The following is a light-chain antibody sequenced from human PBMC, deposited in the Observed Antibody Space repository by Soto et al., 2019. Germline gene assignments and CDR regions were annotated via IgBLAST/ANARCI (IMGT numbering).Light chain of an antibody. J-gene: IGKJ5*01. CDR1: QGISKW. CDR2: SAS. Sequence: DIQMTQSPSSVSPSVGDTVTITCRASQGISKWLAWYQQKPGKAPKVLIYSASSLQSGVPSRFSGSGSGTDFTLTISSLQPEDSATYYCQQANNFPITFGQGTRLEIK. V-gene: IGKV1D-12*01. CDR3: QQANNFPIT.